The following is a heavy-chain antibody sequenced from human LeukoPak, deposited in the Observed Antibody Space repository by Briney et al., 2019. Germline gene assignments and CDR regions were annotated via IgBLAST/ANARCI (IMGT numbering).Heavy chain of an antibody. CDR1: GGSFSGYY. CDR2: INHSGST. D-gene: IGHD3-16*02. Sequence: PSETLSLTCAVYGGSFSGYYWSWIRQPPGKGLEWIGEINHSGSTNYNPSLKSRVTISVDTSKNQFSLKLSSVTAADTALYYCAGGGASYDYVLGRFRYPYSYYFGYRGPGTPVTVPS. J-gene: IGHJ4*02. V-gene: IGHV4-34*01. CDR3: AGGGASYDYVLGRFRYPYSYYFGY.